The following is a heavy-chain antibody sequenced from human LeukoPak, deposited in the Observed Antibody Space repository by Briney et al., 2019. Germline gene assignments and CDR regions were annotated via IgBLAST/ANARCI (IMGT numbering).Heavy chain of an antibody. D-gene: IGHD3-3*01. CDR1: GGSIGSSSYY. CDR3: ARLYYDFWSGFLDY. V-gene: IGHV4-39*07. CDR2: IYYSGTT. J-gene: IGHJ4*02. Sequence: SETLSLTCTVSGGSIGSSSYYWGWFRQPPGKGLEWIGGIYYSGTTYSNPSLKSRVTMSVDTSKNQFSLKLSSVIAADTAVYYCARLYYDFWSGFLDYWGQGTLVTVSS.